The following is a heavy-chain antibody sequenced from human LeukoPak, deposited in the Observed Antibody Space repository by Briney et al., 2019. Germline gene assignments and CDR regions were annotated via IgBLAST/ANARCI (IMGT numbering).Heavy chain of an antibody. J-gene: IGHJ4*02. V-gene: IGHV3-7*03. D-gene: IGHD1-26*01. CDR1: GFTFRTSW. CDR2: INPDGSEK. CDR3: ARDRAYSAFDY. Sequence: EPGGSLRLSCAVFGFTFRTSWMTWVRQAPGRGLERVAIINPDGSEKYYLESLKGRITISRDNAENSVHLQMNSLKAEDTAIYYCARDRAYSAFDYWGQGTLVTVSS.